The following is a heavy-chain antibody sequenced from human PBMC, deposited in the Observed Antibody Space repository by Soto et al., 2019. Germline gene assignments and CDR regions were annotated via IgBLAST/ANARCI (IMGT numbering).Heavy chain of an antibody. D-gene: IGHD2-2*01. J-gene: IGHJ5*02. CDR1: GYTFTSYY. Sequence: ASVKVSCKASGYTFTSYYMHWVRQAPGQGLEWMGIINPSGGSTSYAQKFQGRVTMTRNTSISTAYMELSSLRSEDTAVYYCARGLWDIVVVPASLAHWFDPWGQGTLVTVSS. CDR2: INPSGGST. CDR3: ARGLWDIVVVPASLAHWFDP. V-gene: IGHV1-46*01.